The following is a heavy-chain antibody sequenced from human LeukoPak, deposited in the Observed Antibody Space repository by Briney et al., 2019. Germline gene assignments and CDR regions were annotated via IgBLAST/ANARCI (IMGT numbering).Heavy chain of an antibody. D-gene: IGHD2-2*01. CDR2: IIPIFGTV. CDR3: AGRRRIRYCSSTSCYANWFDP. J-gene: IGHJ5*02. CDR1: GGTFSSYA. V-gene: IGHV1-69*13. Sequence: ASVKVSCKASGGTFSSYAISWVRQAPGQGLEWMGGIIPIFGTVNYAQKFQGRVTITADESTSTAYMELSSLRSEDTAVYYCAGRRRIRYCSSTSCYANWFDPWGQGTLVTVSS.